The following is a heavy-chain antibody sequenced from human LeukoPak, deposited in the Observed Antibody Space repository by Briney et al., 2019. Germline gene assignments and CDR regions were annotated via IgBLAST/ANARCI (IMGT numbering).Heavy chain of an antibody. D-gene: IGHD1-26*01. CDR1: GGSFSGYY. CDR2: INHSGST. J-gene: IGHJ6*02. V-gene: IGHV4-34*01. CDR3: ARGLIAGRLYGMDV. Sequence: SETLSLTCAVYGGSFSGYYWSWIRQPPGKGLEWIGEINHSGSTNYNPSLKSRVTISVDTSKNQFSLKLSSVTAADTAVYYCARGLIAGRLYGMDVWGQGTTVTVSS.